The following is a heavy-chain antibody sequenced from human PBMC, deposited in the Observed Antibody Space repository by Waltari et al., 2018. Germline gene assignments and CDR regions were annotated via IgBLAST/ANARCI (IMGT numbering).Heavy chain of an antibody. CDR2: SIPGGGTA. CDR1: GGSFSSYS. D-gene: IGHD2-2*01. V-gene: IGHV1-69*01. CDR3: TTSSYCGTTTCYQYYGMDV. Sequence: QVRLVQSGAEVKKPGSSVKVSCKAFGGSFSSYSINWVRQAPGQGLEWMGGSIPGGGTANYAQKFQDRLAITADESTSTAYMELSSLRSEDTAAYYCTTSSYCGTTTCYQYYGMDVWGQGTTVTVSS. J-gene: IGHJ6*02.